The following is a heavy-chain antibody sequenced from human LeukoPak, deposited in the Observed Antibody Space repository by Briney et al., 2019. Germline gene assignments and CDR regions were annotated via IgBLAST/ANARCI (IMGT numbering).Heavy chain of an antibody. J-gene: IGHJ4*02. CDR2: ISSSSNTI. CDR3: ARVTGPLGY. CDR1: GFTFSTYS. Sequence: PGGSLRLSCAASGFTFSTYSMNWVRQAPGKGLEWVSYISSSSNTIYYADSVKGRFTISRDNAKNSLYLQMNSLRAEDTAVYYCARVTGPLGYWGQGTLVTVSS. D-gene: IGHD4-4*01. V-gene: IGHV3-48*01.